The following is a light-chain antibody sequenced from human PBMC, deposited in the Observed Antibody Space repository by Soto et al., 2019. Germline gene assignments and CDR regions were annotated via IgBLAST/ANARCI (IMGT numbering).Light chain of an antibody. CDR2: GAS. J-gene: IGKJ1*01. V-gene: IGKV3D-15*02. CDR1: QSVSSW. Sequence: QAPAPLDGSSRGIGTLHFRASQSVSSWLAWHQQKPGQAPGLLIYGASSRQTGIPARFSGSGSGTDFTLTISSLQPEDFATYYCQQAIRLPRTFGQGTKVDI. CDR3: QQAIRLPRT.